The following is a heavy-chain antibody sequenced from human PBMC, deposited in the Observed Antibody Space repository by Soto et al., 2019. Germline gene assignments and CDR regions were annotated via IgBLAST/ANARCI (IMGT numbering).Heavy chain of an antibody. CDR1: GGSISSGGYS. CDR3: ARTSRFDC. J-gene: IGHJ4*02. D-gene: IGHD6-6*01. V-gene: IGHV4-30-2*01. Sequence: SETLSLTCAVSGGSISSGGYSWSWIRQPPGKGLEWIGYIYHSRSTNYNPSLKSRVTMSVDTSKNQFSLKLSSVTAADTAVYYCARTSRFDCWGQGTLVTVSS. CDR2: IYHSRST.